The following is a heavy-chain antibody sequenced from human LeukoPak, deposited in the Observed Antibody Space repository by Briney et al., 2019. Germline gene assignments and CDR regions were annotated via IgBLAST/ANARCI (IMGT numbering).Heavy chain of an antibody. D-gene: IGHD4-17*01. CDR1: GCTFSSYW. Sequence: PGGSLRLSCAASGCTFSSYWMSWVRQPPGKGLEWVANIKQDGSEKYYADSVRGRFTISRDNAKNSLSLQMNSLRAEDTAVYYCARDLPRPTVTGNWFDPWGQGTLVTVSS. CDR2: IKQDGSEK. CDR3: ARDLPRPTVTGNWFDP. V-gene: IGHV3-7*01. J-gene: IGHJ5*02.